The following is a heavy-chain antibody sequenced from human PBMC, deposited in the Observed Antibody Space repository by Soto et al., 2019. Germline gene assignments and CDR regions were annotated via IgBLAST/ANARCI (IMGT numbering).Heavy chain of an antibody. Sequence: QVQLVQSGAEVKKPGASVKVSCKASGYTFTSYYMHWVRQAPGQGLEWMGIINPSGGSTSYAQKFQGRVTMTRATSTSTVYMELSSLRSEDTAVYYCARVMFGITGTTFAYYYYGMDVWGQGTTVTVSS. V-gene: IGHV1-46*01. CDR1: GYTFTSYY. CDR3: ARVMFGITGTTFAYYYYGMDV. CDR2: INPSGGST. J-gene: IGHJ6*02. D-gene: IGHD1-7*01.